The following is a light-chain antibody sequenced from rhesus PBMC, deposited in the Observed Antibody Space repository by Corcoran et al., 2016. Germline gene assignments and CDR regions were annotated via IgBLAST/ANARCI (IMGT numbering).Light chain of an antibody. CDR2: RVS. CDR1: QSLLHSDGRPY. CDR3: MQALQTPLT. Sequence: DIVMTQTPPSLPVTPGEPASISCRSSQSLLHSDGRPYLYWYLQKPGQPPRLLIYRVSNRVSGVPDRLWCSGSGTEFTRKISRVEAEDVGCYYCMQALQTPLTFGGGTKVELK. J-gene: IGKJ4*01. V-gene: IGKV2-73*01.